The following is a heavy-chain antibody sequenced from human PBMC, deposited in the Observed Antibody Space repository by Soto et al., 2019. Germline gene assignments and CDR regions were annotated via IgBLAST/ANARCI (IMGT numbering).Heavy chain of an antibody. J-gene: IGHJ3*01. CDR1: GGTLNKHA. Sequence: QVQLVQSGAEVKKPGSSVKVSCKASGGTLNKHAITWVRRAPGQGLEWLGGIIPMFGIPNYPQKFQGRVTITADHSTNTSHRELHSLTSDDTAVYYCARGGTSGWLKGVYDVWGQGTMVTVSS. CDR3: ARGGTSGWLKGVYDV. V-gene: IGHV1-69*17. D-gene: IGHD6-13*01. CDR2: IIPMFGIP.